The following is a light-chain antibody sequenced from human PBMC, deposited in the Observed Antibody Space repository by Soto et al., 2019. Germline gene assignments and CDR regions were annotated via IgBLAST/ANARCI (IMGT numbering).Light chain of an antibody. CDR3: QQYNNWPPT. Sequence: EIVMPQSPATLSVSPGERATLSCRASQSVSSNLAWYQQKPGQAPRLLMYDASTRATGIPARFSGSGSGTEFTLSISSLQSEDFAIYYCQQYNNWPPTFGQGTRLEIK. CDR2: DAS. J-gene: IGKJ5*01. V-gene: IGKV3D-15*01. CDR1: QSVSSN.